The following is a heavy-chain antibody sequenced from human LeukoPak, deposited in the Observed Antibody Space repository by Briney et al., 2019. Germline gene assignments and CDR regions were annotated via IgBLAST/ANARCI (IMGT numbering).Heavy chain of an antibody. V-gene: IGHV4-59*01. CDR3: ARVRELVGYYFDY. D-gene: IGHD2-8*02. Sequence: SETLSLTCTVSGGSISSYYWSWIRQPPGKGLEWIGYIHYSGSTNYNPSLKSRVTISVDTSKNQFSLKLSSVTAADTAVYYCARVRELVGYYFDYWGQGTLVTVSS. CDR1: GGSISSYY. CDR2: IHYSGST. J-gene: IGHJ4*02.